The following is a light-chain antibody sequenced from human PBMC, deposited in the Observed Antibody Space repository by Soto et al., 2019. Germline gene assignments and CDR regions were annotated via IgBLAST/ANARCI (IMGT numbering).Light chain of an antibody. CDR2: EVS. CDR3: ISYTSDDVRYV. CDR1: NSDVGIYDF. Sequence: QSALTQPASVSGTPGQSITISCTGSNSDVGIYDFVSWYQHHPGRAPKLIVSEVSHRPSGVSNRFSGSKSGNTASLTTSGLQSEDEADYYCISYTSDDVRYVFGNGTRSPS. J-gene: IGLJ1*01. V-gene: IGLV2-14*01.